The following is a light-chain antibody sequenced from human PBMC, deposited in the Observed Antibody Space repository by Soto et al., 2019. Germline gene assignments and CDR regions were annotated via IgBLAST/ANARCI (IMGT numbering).Light chain of an antibody. J-gene: IGKJ4*01. CDR2: GAS. V-gene: IGKV3-15*01. Sequence: EMVMTQSPVTLSGSPGERVTLSCRASRTISRNLAWYQQKPGQAPRLLIYGASTRATGIPDRFSGSGSGTEFTLTINILQSEDFAMYYCQPHNNWPVVTFGGGTKVDIK. CDR3: QPHNNWPVVT. CDR1: RTISRN.